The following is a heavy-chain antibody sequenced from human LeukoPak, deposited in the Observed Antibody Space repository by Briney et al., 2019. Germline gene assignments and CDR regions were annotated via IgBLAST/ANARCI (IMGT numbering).Heavy chain of an antibody. Sequence: SETLSLTCTVSGGSISSGSYYWSWIRQPAGKGLEWIGRIYTSGSTNYNPSLKSRVTISVDTSNNQFSLKLSSVTAADTAVYYCARGGLRVKYYDFWSGYYTHWGQGTLVTVSS. D-gene: IGHD3-3*01. J-gene: IGHJ4*02. CDR2: IYTSGST. CDR3: ARGGLRVKYYDFWSGYYTH. CDR1: GGSISSGSYY. V-gene: IGHV4-61*02.